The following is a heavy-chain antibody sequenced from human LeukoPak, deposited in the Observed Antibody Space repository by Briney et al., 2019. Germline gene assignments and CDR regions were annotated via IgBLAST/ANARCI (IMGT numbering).Heavy chain of an antibody. D-gene: IGHD5-18*01. V-gene: IGHV3-23*01. CDR2: ISGSVGST. Sequence: GGSLRLSCAASGFTFSSYGMSWVRQAPGKGLEWVSAISGSVGSTYYADSVKGRFTISRDNSKNTLCLQMNSLRAEDTAVYYCAKYGLGSGIQVWGDFGMDVWGQGTTVTVSS. CDR3: AKYGLGSGIQVWGDFGMDV. J-gene: IGHJ6*02. CDR1: GFTFSSYG.